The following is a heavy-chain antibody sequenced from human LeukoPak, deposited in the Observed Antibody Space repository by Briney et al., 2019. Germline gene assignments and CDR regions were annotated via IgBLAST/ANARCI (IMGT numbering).Heavy chain of an antibody. CDR2: INSDGSST. D-gene: IGHD1-7*01. CDR3: ARSPPYNWNYGNYFDY. CDR1: GFTFSSYG. J-gene: IGHJ4*02. Sequence: GGSLTLSCAASGFTFSSYGMHWVRQAPGEGLVWVSRINSDGSSTSYADSVKGRFTISRDNAKDTLYLQMNSLRAEDTAVYYCARSPPYNWNYGNYFDYWGQGTLVTVSS. V-gene: IGHV3-74*01.